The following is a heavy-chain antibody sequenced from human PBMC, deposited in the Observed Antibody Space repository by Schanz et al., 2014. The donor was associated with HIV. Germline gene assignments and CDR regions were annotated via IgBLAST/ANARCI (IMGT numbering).Heavy chain of an antibody. Sequence: EVRLVESGGTSVQPGGSLRLSCAASGFTFSTYRMNWVRQAPGKGLEWVSYISSSSTTRHYADSVKGRFTISRDNFKDMVYLQMNSLRVEDTALYYCTRGQSGTYGTFDVWGRGTVVTVSS. CDR3: TRGQSGTYGTFDV. V-gene: IGHV3-48*01. J-gene: IGHJ3*01. CDR1: GFTFSTYR. D-gene: IGHD1-26*01. CDR2: ISSSSTTR.